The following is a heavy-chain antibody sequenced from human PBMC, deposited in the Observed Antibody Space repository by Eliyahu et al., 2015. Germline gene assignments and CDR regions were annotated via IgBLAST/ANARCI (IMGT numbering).Heavy chain of an antibody. D-gene: IGHD2-15*01. CDR3: AKGGVAASFDY. V-gene: IGHV3-23*01. CDR1: GFTFXSYA. Sequence: EVQLLESGGGLVQPGGSXXXSCAAXGFTFXSYAMSWVRQAPGKGLEWVSAISGSGGSTYYADSVKGRFTISRDNSKNTLYLQMNSLRAEDTAVYYCAKGGVAASFDYWGQGTLVTVSS. J-gene: IGHJ4*02. CDR2: ISGSGGST.